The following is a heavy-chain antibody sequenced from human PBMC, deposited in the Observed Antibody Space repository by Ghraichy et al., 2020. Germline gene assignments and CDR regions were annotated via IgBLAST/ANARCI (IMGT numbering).Heavy chain of an antibody. V-gene: IGHV4-34*01. D-gene: IGHD6-13*01. Sequence: SETLSLTCAVYGGSFSGYYWSWIRQPPGKGLEWIGEINHSGSTNYNPSLKSRVTISVDTSKNQFSLKLSSVTAADTAVYYCARRLYSSSWYMGLGYFDYWGQGTLVTVSS. CDR2: INHSGST. CDR3: ARRLYSSSWYMGLGYFDY. J-gene: IGHJ4*02. CDR1: GGSFSGYY.